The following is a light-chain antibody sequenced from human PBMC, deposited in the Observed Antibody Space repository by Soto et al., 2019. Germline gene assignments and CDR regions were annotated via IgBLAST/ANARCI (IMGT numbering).Light chain of an antibody. CDR3: SAYTVSRTYV. V-gene: IGLV2-14*03. CDR2: NVY. J-gene: IGLJ1*01. CDR1: SSDVGAYNF. Sequence: QSALTQPASVSGSPGQSITISCTGTSSDVGAYNFVSWHQQHPGKAPKLMIYNVYDRPSGISYRFSGSKSGNTASLTISGRQSEDEADYYCSAYTVSRTYVFGTGTKVTVL.